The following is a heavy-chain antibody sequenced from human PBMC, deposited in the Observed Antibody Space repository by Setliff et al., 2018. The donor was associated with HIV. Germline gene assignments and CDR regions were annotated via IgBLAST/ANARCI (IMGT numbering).Heavy chain of an antibody. CDR3: ASYSGSYYFILHY. D-gene: IGHD1-26*01. Sequence: SVKVSCKASGDTFSSYAISWVRQAPGQGLEWMGGIIPVLGSSYYAQNFQGGVTITADESTSTAYMELSSLRSEDTAVYYCASYSGSYYFILHYWGQGTLVTVSS. V-gene: IGHV1-69*13. J-gene: IGHJ4*02. CDR1: GDTFSSYA. CDR2: IIPVLGSS.